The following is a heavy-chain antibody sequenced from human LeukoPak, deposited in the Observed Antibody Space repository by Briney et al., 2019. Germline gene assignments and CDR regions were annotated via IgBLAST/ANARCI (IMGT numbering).Heavy chain of an antibody. Sequence: PSETLSLTCAVYGGSFSGYYWSWIRQPPGKGLEWIGYIYYNGSAYYNPSLKSRVTISVDTSKNQFSLKLSSVTAADTAVYYCARDVRYNWNDENYYYYYMDVWGKGTTVTVSS. V-gene: IGHV4-59*12. CDR3: ARDVRYNWNDENYYYYYMDV. CDR2: IYYNGSA. CDR1: GGSFSGYY. J-gene: IGHJ6*03. D-gene: IGHD1-20*01.